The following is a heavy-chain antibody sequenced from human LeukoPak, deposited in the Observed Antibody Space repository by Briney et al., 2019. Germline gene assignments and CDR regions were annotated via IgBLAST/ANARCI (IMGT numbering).Heavy chain of an antibody. CDR1: AASVNDYY. CDR3: ARHAVEATAFDP. V-gene: IGHV4-4*09. D-gene: IGHD5-18*01. J-gene: IGHJ5*02. CDR2: ISASGRT. Sequence: SETLSLTCGVSAASVNDYYWSWIRRPPGKGLEWIGYISASGRTNNNPSLKSRVTMSIDTSRNQFSLELNSVTAADTAVYYCARHAVEATAFDPWGQGTLVTVSS.